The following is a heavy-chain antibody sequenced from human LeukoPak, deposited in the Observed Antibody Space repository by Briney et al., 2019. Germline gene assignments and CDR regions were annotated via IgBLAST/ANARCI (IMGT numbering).Heavy chain of an antibody. CDR3: AREFRRAAAGIDY. V-gene: IGHV3-48*03. D-gene: IGHD6-13*01. Sequence: GGSLRLSCAASGFTFNDYEMTWVRQAPGKGLEWISYISSSGSITSHADSVKGRFTISRDNAKNSLYLQMNSLRAEDTAVYYCAREFRRAAAGIDYWGQGTLVTVSS. CDR1: GFTFNDYE. J-gene: IGHJ4*02. CDR2: ISSSGSIT.